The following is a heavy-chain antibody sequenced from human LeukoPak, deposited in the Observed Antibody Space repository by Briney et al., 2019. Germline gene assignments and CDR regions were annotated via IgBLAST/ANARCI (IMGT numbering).Heavy chain of an antibody. CDR2: IYPGDSDT. CDR3: ASQADYGSGSYNVFDY. J-gene: IGHJ4*02. V-gene: IGHV5-51*01. D-gene: IGHD3-10*01. CDR1: GYSFTSYW. Sequence: ESLKISCKGSGYSFTSYWIGWVRQMPGKGLEWMGIIYPGDSDTRYSPSFQGQVTISADKSISTAYLQWSSLKASDTAMYYCASQADYGSGSYNVFDYWGQGTLVTVSS.